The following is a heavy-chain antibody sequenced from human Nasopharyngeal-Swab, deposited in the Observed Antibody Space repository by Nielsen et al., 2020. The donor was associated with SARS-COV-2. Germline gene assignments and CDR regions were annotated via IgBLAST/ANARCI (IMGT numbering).Heavy chain of an antibody. J-gene: IGHJ4*02. Sequence: LSLTCAASGFTFSNFAMSWVRQAPGKGLEWVSVISGDSDSTYYTDSVRGRFTISRDNSKNTLYLQMNSLRAEDTAVYYCARAGGGYSYADYWGQGTLVTVSS. V-gene: IGHV3-23*01. D-gene: IGHD5-18*01. CDR2: ISGDSDST. CDR3: ARAGGGYSYADY. CDR1: GFTFSNFA.